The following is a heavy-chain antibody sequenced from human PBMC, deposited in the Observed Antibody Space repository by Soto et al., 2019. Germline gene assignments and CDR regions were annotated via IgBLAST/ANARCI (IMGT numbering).Heavy chain of an antibody. CDR1: GFSLSNARMG. CDR3: ARIGNSYGYSRSYYYMDV. V-gene: IGHV2-26*01. Sequence: SGPTLVKPTETLTLTCTVSGFSLSNARMGVSWIRQPPGKALEWLAHIFSNDEKSYSTSLKSRLTISKDTSKSQVVLTMTNMDPVDTATYYCARIGNSYGYSRSYYYMDVWGKGTTVTVSS. D-gene: IGHD5-18*01. CDR2: IFSNDEK. J-gene: IGHJ6*03.